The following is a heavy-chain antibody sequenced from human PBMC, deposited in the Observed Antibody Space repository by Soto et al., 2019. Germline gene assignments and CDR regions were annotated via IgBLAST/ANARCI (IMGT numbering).Heavy chain of an antibody. V-gene: IGHV1-69*01. Sequence: GASVKVSCQASGGTFSSYAISWVRQAPGQRLEWMGGIIPIFGTANYAQKFQGRVTITADESTNTAYMELSSLRSEDTAVYYCARDKGPYYYDRYNYYGMDVWGQGTTVTVSS. CDR3: ARDKGPYYYDRYNYYGMDV. CDR2: IIPIFGTA. J-gene: IGHJ6*02. D-gene: IGHD3-22*01. CDR1: GGTFSSYA.